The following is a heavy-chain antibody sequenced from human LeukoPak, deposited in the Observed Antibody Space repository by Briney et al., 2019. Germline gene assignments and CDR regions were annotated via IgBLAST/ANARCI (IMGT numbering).Heavy chain of an antibody. CDR3: AKDPEPIGGAPETTE. Sequence: PGGSLRLSCAASGFTFDDYAMHWVRQAPGKGLEWVSGISWNSGSIGYADSVKGRFTISRDNAKNSLYLQMNSLRAEDTALYYCAKDPEPIGGAPETTEWGQGTLVTVSS. V-gene: IGHV3-9*01. CDR1: GFTFDDYA. J-gene: IGHJ4*02. D-gene: IGHD1-26*01. CDR2: ISWNSGSI.